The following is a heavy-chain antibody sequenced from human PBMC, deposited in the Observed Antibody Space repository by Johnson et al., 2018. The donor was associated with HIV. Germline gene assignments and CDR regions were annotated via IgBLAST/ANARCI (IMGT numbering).Heavy chain of an antibody. V-gene: IGHV3-30*18. J-gene: IGHJ3*02. D-gene: IGHD3-22*01. CDR1: GFTFSSYG. CDR2: ISYDGSNK. CDR3: AKGHYYDSSDYYNQRYAFDI. Sequence: QVRLVESGGGVVQPGRSLRLSCAVSGFTFSSYGMHWVRQAPGKGLEWVAVISYDGSNKYYADSVKGRFTISRDNSKNTLYLQMNSLRAEDTAVYYCAKGHYYDSSDYYNQRYAFDIWGQGTMVTVSS.